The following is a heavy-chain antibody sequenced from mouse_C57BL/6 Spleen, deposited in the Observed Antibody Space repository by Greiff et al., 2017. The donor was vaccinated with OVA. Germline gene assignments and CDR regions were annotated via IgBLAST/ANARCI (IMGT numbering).Heavy chain of an antibody. D-gene: IGHD1-1*01. J-gene: IGHJ3*01. CDR3: ARYYGSSPWFAY. Sequence: VQLQQSGPELVKPGASVKISCKASGYTFTDYYMNWVKQSHGKSLEWIGDINPNNGGTSYNQKFKGKATLTVDKSSSTAYMELRSLTSEDSAVYYCARYYGSSPWFAYWGQGTLVTVSA. V-gene: IGHV1-26*01. CDR1: GYTFTDYY. CDR2: INPNNGGT.